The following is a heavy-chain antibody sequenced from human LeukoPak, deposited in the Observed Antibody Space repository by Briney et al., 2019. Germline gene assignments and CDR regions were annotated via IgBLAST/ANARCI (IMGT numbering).Heavy chain of an antibody. CDR2: INHSGST. D-gene: IGHD3-10*01. CDR3: ARPSWFGEFSN. V-gene: IGHV4-34*01. Sequence: PSETLSLTCAVYGGSFSGYYWSWIRQPPGKGLEWIGEINHSGSTNYNPSPKSRVTISVDTSKNQFSLKLSSVTAADTAVYYCARPSWFGEFSNWGQGTLVTVSS. CDR1: GGSFSGYY. J-gene: IGHJ4*02.